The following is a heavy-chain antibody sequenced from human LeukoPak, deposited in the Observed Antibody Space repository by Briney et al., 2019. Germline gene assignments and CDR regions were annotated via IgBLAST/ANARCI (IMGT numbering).Heavy chain of an antibody. D-gene: IGHD2-15*01. Sequence: PGGSLRLSCAASGFTFSRYWMHWVRQAPGKGLVWVSRISTDGSRTDYADSVKGRFTLSRDNAKNTLYLHLNSLRAEDTAVYYCAGGDGGYGHWNYWGQGTLVTVSS. CDR1: GFTFSRYW. CDR3: AGGDGGYGHWNY. V-gene: IGHV3-74*01. CDR2: ISTDGSRT. J-gene: IGHJ4*02.